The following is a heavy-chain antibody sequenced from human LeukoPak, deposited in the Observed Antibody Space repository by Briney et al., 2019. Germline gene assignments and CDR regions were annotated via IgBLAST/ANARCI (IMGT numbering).Heavy chain of an antibody. Sequence: GASVKVSCKVSGYTLTELSMHWVRQAPGKGLEWMGGFDPEDGETIYAQKFQGRVTMTEDTATDTAYMELSSLRSEDTAVYYCATEVPRYCSSTSCYKEGYIFDYWGQGTLVTVSS. CDR3: ATEVPRYCSSTSCYKEGYIFDY. CDR1: GYTLTELS. CDR2: FDPEDGET. D-gene: IGHD2-2*02. V-gene: IGHV1-24*01. J-gene: IGHJ4*02.